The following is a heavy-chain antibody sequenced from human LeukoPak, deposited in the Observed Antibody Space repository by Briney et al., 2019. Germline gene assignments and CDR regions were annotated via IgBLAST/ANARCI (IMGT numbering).Heavy chain of an antibody. V-gene: IGHV5-51*01. CDR2: IYPGYSDT. CDR3: ARSPKNVAYNSGLDYFDF. J-gene: IGHJ4*02. D-gene: IGHD5-12*01. CDR1: GYSFTSYW. Sequence: GESLKISWKGSGYSFTSYWIGLGRQMPGKGLEWMGIIYPGYSDTRYSPSFQGQVTISADKSISTAYLQWSSLKASDTAMFYCARSPKNVAYNSGLDYFDFWGQGTLVTVSS.